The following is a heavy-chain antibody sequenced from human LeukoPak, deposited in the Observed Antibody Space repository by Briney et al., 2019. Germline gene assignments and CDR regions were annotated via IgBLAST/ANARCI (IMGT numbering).Heavy chain of an antibody. Sequence: PGGSLRLSCAASGFTVSSNFMSWVRQAPGKGLEWVSLIYSGGNTFYADSVKGRFTISRDKSKNTLYLQMNSLRAEDTAVYYCARGYCSGTSCYANCFDPWGQGPWSPSPQ. J-gene: IGHJ5*02. CDR1: GFTVSSNF. CDR2: IYSGGNT. V-gene: IGHV3-66*02. D-gene: IGHD2-2*01. CDR3: ARGYCSGTSCYANCFDP.